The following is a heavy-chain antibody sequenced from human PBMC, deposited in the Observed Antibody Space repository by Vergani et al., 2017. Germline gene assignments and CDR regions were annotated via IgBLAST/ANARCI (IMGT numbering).Heavy chain of an antibody. V-gene: IGHV4-59*01. J-gene: IGHJ6*02. D-gene: IGHD3-10*01. CDR1: GGSISSYY. Sequence: QVQLQESGPGLVKPSETLSLTCTVSGGSISSYYWSWIRQPPGKGLEWSGCIYYSGSTNYNPSLKSRVTISVDTSKNQFSLKLSSVTAEDTAVYYCARGGYGSGSYYTVDWYYYYGMDVWGQGTTVTVSS. CDR2: IYYSGST. CDR3: ARGGYGSGSYYTVDWYYYYGMDV.